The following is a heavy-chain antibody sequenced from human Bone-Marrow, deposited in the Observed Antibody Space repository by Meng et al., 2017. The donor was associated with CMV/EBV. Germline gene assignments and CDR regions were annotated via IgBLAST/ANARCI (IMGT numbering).Heavy chain of an antibody. Sequence: GESLKISCAASGFTFSDYYMNWVRQAPGKGLEWVSSISSSSTIYYADSVKGRFTISRDKAKNSLYLQMNSLRAEDTAVYYCARDKTKGAPMIVVVTPPRPNWFDPWGQGTLVTFSS. J-gene: IGHJ5*02. CDR3: ARDKTKGAPMIVVVTPPRPNWFDP. D-gene: IGHD3-22*01. CDR2: ISSSSTI. V-gene: IGHV3-69-1*02. CDR1: GFTFSDYY.